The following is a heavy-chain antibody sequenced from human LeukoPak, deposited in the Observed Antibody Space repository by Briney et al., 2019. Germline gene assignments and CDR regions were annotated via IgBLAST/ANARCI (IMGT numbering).Heavy chain of an antibody. J-gene: IGHJ4*02. CDR1: GFMLSSTW. V-gene: IGHV3-74*01. CDR3: VRGSPGYSSSWHAY. CDR2: INSDATST. D-gene: IGHD6-13*01. Sequence: GGSLRLSCAASGFMLSSTWMHWVRQAPGKGLVWASRINSDATSTSYADSVRGRFTISRDDAKNTMYLQMNSLRAEDTAMYYCVRGSPGYSSSWHAYWGQGTLVTVSS.